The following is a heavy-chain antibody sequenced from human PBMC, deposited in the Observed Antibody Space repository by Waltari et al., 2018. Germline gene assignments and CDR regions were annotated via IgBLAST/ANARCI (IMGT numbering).Heavy chain of an antibody. J-gene: IGHJ4*02. D-gene: IGHD6-6*01. CDR3: ARDSSSSRLLDY. CDR2: IYYSGST. Sequence: QLQLQESGPGLVKPSETLSLTCPVPRGSISSSSYYWGRIRRPPGKGLEWIGSIYYSGSTYYNPSLKSRVTISVDTSKIQFSLKLSSVTAADTAVYYCARDSSSSRLLDYWGQGTLVTVSS. V-gene: IGHV4-39*07. CDR1: RGSISSSSYY.